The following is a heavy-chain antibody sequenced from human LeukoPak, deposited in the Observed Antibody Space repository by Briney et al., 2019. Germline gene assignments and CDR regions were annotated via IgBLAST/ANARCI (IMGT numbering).Heavy chain of an antibody. J-gene: IGHJ4*02. CDR2: IYSGGSI. CDR1: GLTVSSNY. V-gene: IGHV3-66*01. Sequence: GGSLRLSGAASGLTVSSNYMSWVRQAPGKGREGGSVIYSGGSIYYADPVKSRFTISRDTTKNTPHMHMNSLRAQDTPPYYCAQPSVGANNYWGQGPLVTVSS. CDR3: AQPSVGANNY. D-gene: IGHD1-26*01.